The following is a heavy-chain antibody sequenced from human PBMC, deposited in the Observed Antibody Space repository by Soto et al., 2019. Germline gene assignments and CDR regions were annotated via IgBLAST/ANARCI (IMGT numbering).Heavy chain of an antibody. CDR2: IRSKAYGGTT. D-gene: IGHD7-27*01. Sequence: GGSLRLSCTASGFTFGDYAMSWVRQAPGKGLEWVGFIRSKAYGGTTEYAASVKGRFTISRDDSKSIAYLQMNSLKTEDTAVYYCTSPMSGVSSGITDYYYYGMDVWGQGTTVTVSS. V-gene: IGHV3-49*04. CDR1: GFTFGDYA. CDR3: TSPMSGVSSGITDYYYYGMDV. J-gene: IGHJ6*02.